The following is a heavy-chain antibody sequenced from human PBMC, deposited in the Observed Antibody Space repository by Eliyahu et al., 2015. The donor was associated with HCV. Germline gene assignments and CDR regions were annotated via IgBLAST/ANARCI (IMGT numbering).Heavy chain of an antibody. CDR1: GFSLTTTGVG. Sequence: QITLKESGPTAVKPTQTLTLTCTISGFSLTTTGVGVGWIRQAPEKALEWLALIYWDADKRYSPSLKTRLTITRDTSENQVVLTLTDVEPADTGTYYCAHMIRIGSGIYYHDYWGQGTLVTVSS. J-gene: IGHJ4*02. V-gene: IGHV2-5*02. D-gene: IGHD3-10*01. CDR2: IYWDADK. CDR3: AHMIRIGSGIYYHDY.